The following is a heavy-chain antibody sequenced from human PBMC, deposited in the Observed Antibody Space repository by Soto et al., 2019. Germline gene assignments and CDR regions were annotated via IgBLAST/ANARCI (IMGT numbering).Heavy chain of an antibody. D-gene: IGHD2-2*01. Sequence: QVQLLESGGGVVQPGRSLSLSCAASGFTLSSYAVHWVRQAPGKGLEWVAVMSFDGSKASHADSVKGRFTISRDNSKNTVSLQMNILRVEDAAVYYGARGPHGVVPGAIGSGGMDVWGQGTTVTVSS. V-gene: IGHV3-30*04. J-gene: IGHJ6*02. CDR2: MSFDGSKA. CDR1: GFTLSSYA. CDR3: ARGPHGVVPGAIGSGGMDV.